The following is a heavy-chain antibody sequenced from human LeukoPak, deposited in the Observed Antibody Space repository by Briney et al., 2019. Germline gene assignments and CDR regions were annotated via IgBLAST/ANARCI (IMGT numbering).Heavy chain of an antibody. Sequence: GASGKVSCKASGYTFTSYYMHWARQAPGQGLEWMGIINPSGGSTSYAQKFQGRVTMTRATSTSTVYMELISLRSEDTAVYYCARDSTGTTDYWGQGTLVTVSS. J-gene: IGHJ4*02. D-gene: IGHD1-1*01. CDR2: INPSGGST. CDR3: ARDSTGTTDY. V-gene: IGHV1-46*01. CDR1: GYTFTSYY.